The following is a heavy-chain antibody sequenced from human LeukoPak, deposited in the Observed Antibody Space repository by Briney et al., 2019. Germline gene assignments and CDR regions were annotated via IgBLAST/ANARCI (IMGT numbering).Heavy chain of an antibody. D-gene: IGHD2-21*01. Sequence: SQTLSLTCTVSGGSISSGSYYWSWIRQPAGKGLEWIGRIYTSGSTNYNPSLKSRVTISVDTSKNQFSLKLSSVTAADTAVYYCARDCGDFDYWGQGTLVTVSS. V-gene: IGHV4-61*02. CDR2: IYTSGST. CDR3: ARDCGDFDY. J-gene: IGHJ4*02. CDR1: GGSISSGSYY.